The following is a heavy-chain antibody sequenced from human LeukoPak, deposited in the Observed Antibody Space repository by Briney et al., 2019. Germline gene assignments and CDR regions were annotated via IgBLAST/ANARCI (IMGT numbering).Heavy chain of an antibody. CDR2: AYYSGST. V-gene: IGHV4-59*01. CDR3: TRVAQTPYGMDV. J-gene: IGHJ6*02. Sequence: SETLSLTCTASGGSITGYYWGWLRQPPGKGLEWIGYAYYSGSTNYNPSLKSRVTILVDTSKNQFSLKLSSVTAADTAVYYCTRVAQTPYGMDVWGQGTTVTVSS. CDR1: GGSITGYY.